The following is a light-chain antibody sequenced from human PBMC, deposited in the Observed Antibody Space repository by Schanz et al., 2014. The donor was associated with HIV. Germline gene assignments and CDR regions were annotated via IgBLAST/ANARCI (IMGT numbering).Light chain of an antibody. V-gene: IGKV3-15*01. Sequence: EIVMTQSPATLSVSPGERATLSCRASQSVSINLAWYQQKPGQAPWLLIYGASTRATDIPARFSGSGSGTEFTLTIRSLQSEDFAVYYCQQYNNWPTFGQGTKVEIK. CDR2: GAS. J-gene: IGKJ1*01. CDR3: QQYNNWPT. CDR1: QSVSIN.